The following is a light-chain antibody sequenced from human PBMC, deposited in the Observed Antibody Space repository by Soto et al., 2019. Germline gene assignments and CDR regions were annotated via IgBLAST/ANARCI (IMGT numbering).Light chain of an antibody. J-gene: IGKJ4*01. V-gene: IGKV3-15*01. CDR1: QSVSSN. CDR3: QQYNNWPLT. CDR2: GAS. Sequence: EIVMTQSPATLSVSPGERATLSCRASQSVSSNLAWYQQKPGQAPRLLIYGASTGATGSPVRFSGSGSGTEFTLNISSLQSEDFAVYYCQQYNNWPLTFGGGTKVDIK.